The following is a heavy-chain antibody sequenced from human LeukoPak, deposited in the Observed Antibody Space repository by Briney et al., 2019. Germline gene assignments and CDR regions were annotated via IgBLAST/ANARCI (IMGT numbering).Heavy chain of an antibody. CDR1: GFTFSSYW. V-gene: IGHV3-7*01. CDR2: IKQDGSEK. CDR3: GRDGDGSGENCPPPLGY. D-gene: IGHD3-22*01. Sequence: GGSLRLSCAASGFTFSSYWMSWVRQAPGKGLEWVANIKQDGSEKYYAESVKGRFTISRDNAKKSVFLQMNSLRVEDTSIYYCGRDGDGSGENCPPPLGYWGQGTLVTVSS. J-gene: IGHJ4*02.